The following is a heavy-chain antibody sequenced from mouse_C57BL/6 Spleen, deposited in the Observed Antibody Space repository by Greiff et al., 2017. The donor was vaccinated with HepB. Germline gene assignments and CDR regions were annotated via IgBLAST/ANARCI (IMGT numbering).Heavy chain of an antibody. Sequence: VHVKQSGAELVRPGASVKLSCTASGFNIKDDYMHWVKQRPEQGLEWIGWIDPGNGDTEYASKFQGKATITADTSSNTAYLQLSSLTSEDTAVYYCTRRQLRLRNYAMDYWGQGTSVTVSS. J-gene: IGHJ4*01. CDR2: IDPGNGDT. D-gene: IGHD3-2*02. CDR1: GFNIKDDY. CDR3: TRRQLRLRNYAMDY. V-gene: IGHV14-4*01.